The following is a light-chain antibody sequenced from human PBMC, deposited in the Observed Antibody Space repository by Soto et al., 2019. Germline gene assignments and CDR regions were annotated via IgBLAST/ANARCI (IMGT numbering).Light chain of an antibody. CDR2: DAS. CDR1: LSVTNY. V-gene: IGKV3-11*01. CDR3: QQRRNWPPG. J-gene: IGKJ1*01. Sequence: EIFLTQSPDTLSLPPGERATLSCRASLSVTNYIAWYQQRPGQTPRLLIYDASNSATGVPARFSGSGSGTDFTLTISDLEPADFGLYYCQQRRNWPPGFGQGTKVEIK.